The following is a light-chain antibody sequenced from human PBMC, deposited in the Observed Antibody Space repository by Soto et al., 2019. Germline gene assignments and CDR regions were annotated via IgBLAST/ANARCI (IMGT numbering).Light chain of an antibody. CDR1: SGHSNYA. CDR2: LNSDGSH. V-gene: IGLV4-69*01. Sequence: QAVVTQSPSASASLGASVKLTCTLSSGHSNYAIAWHQQQSEKGPRYLMKLNSDGSHSKGDGIPDRFSGSSSGAERYLTISSFQSEDEADYYCQTWGSGIVVFGGGTQLTVL. J-gene: IGLJ2*01. CDR3: QTWGSGIVV.